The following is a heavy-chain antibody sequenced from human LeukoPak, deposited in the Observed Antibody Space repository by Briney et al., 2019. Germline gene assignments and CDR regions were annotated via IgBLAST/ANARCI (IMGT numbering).Heavy chain of an antibody. CDR2: IPSSNGHI. J-gene: IGHJ3*02. CDR3: ATDKGIISGRPGAFDI. D-gene: IGHD3-10*01. CDR1: GLSLNNVN. Sequence: GGSLRLSCEVSGLSLNNVNLNWVSQAPGKALEWVSAIPSSNGHIYDAESVKGRFSISRDNAKNSLYLQMNSLRVDDTAVYYCATDKGIISGRPGAFDIWGQGTMVTVSP. V-gene: IGHV3-21*01.